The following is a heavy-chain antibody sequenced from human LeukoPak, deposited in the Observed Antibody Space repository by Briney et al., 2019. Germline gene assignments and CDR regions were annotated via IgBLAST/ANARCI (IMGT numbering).Heavy chain of an antibody. CDR3: ARVRGDFWSGLDF. CDR2: INPNSGGT. D-gene: IGHD3-3*01. CDR1: VYTFTRYY. V-gene: IGHV1-2*02. J-gene: IGHJ4*02. Sequence: SVTVSCQPSVYTFTRYYIHGVRQAPCQGREGMGWINPNSGGTNSAHKFQGRVTMTRDTSISTAYMELSMLTSDATTIYYCARVRGDFWSGLDFWGQGTLVTVSS.